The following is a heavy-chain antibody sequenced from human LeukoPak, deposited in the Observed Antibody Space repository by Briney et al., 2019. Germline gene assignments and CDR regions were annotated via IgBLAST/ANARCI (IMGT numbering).Heavy chain of an antibody. CDR3: ARDPYDTRGHYEDFEY. CDR2: ISIISTTI. CDR1: GFTFITFS. D-gene: IGHD3-22*01. V-gene: IGHV3-48*01. Sequence: GGSLRLSCAASGFTFITFSMNWVRQAQGKGLEGVSYISIISTTIHYPASVNGPFTISRANAKNSLYPQMNSLRAEDTAVYYCARDPYDTRGHYEDFEYWGQGTLVTVSS. J-gene: IGHJ4*02.